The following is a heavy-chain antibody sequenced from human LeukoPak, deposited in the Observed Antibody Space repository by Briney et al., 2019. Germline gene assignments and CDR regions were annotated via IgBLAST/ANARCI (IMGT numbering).Heavy chain of an antibody. Sequence: SETLSLTCTVSGGSISSSSYYWGWIRQPPGKGLEWIGSIYYSGSTYYNPSLKSRVTISVDTSKNQFSLKLSSVTAADTAVYYCARDFVRGTVAGLDYWGQGTLVTVSS. V-gene: IGHV4-39*07. CDR2: IYYSGST. CDR3: ARDFVRGTVAGLDY. CDR1: GGSISSSSYY. D-gene: IGHD6-19*01. J-gene: IGHJ4*02.